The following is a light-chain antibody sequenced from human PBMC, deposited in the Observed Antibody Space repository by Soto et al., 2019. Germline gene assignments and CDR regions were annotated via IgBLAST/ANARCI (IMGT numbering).Light chain of an antibody. V-gene: IGLV2-14*01. CDR3: SSYTSSSTLL. J-gene: IGLJ2*01. CDR1: SSDLGGYNY. Sequence: QSALTQPASVSGSPGQSITISCTGTSSDLGGYNYVSWYQQHPGKAPKLMIYEVTNRPSGVSNRFSGSKSGNTASLTISGLQAEDEADYCCSSYTSSSTLLFGGGTKLTVL. CDR2: EVT.